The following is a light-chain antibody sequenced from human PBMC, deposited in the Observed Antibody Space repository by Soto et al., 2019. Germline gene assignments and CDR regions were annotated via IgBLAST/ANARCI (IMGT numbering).Light chain of an antibody. CDR1: QDISNY. V-gene: IGKV1-33*01. J-gene: IGKJ4*01. CDR2: DAS. Sequence: DIQMTQSPSSLSASVGDRVTITCQASQDISNYLNWYQQKPGKAPKLLIYDASNLETGVPSRFSGSGSGTKFTLTISSLQPEDIATYYCQQYDNLPLTFGGGTKVEIK. CDR3: QQYDNLPLT.